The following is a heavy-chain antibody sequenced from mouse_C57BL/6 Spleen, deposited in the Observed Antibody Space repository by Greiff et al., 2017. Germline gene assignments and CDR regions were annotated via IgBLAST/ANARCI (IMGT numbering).Heavy chain of an antibody. J-gene: IGHJ4*01. D-gene: IGHD3-3*01. CDR2: IRSKSNNYAT. Sequence: GGGLVQPKGSLKLSCAASGFSFNTYAMNWVRQAPGKGLEWVARIRSKSNNYATYYADSVKDRFTISRDDSESMLYLQMNNLKTEDTAMYYCVRHESLGGYAMDYWGQGTSVTVSS. CDR1: GFSFNTYA. CDR3: VRHESLGGYAMDY. V-gene: IGHV10-1*01.